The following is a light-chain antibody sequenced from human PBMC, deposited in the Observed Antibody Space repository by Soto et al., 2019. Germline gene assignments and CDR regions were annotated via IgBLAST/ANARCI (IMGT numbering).Light chain of an antibody. Sequence: QSALTQPASVSGSPGQSITISCTGTSSDVGGSNYVSWYQQHTGKAPKLMIYDVHNRPSGISNRFSGSKSGNTASLTISGRQAEDEADYDCSSYRSGSTLVFCGGTKLTVL. CDR3: SSYRSGSTLV. J-gene: IGLJ2*01. CDR1: SSDVGGSNY. V-gene: IGLV2-14*01. CDR2: DVH.